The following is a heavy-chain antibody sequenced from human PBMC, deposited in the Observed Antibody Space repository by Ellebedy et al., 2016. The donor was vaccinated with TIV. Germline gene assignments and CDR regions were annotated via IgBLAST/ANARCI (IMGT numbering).Heavy chain of an antibody. V-gene: IGHV3-23*01. Sequence: GESLKISCAASGFTFSPYAMAWVRQAPGKGLEWVSGIVGSGAEKYADSVKGRFTISRDNSNRTVALQMRSVRAEDTAVYFCAKDRTSGDGYWVFDSWGQGTMVSVSS. CDR3: AKDRTSGDGYWVFDS. D-gene: IGHD2-21*02. CDR1: GFTFSPYA. J-gene: IGHJ4*02. CDR2: IVGSGA.